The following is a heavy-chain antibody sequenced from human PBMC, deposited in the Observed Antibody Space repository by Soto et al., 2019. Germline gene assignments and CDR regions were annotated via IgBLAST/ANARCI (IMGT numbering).Heavy chain of an antibody. J-gene: IGHJ4*02. CDR3: ARFSANWKFAEGHQQFDY. D-gene: IGHD1-1*01. CDR2: IYPGDSDT. Sequence: GESLKISCKGSGYSFTSYWIGWVRQMPGKGLEWMGIIYPGDSDTRYSPSFQGQVTISADKSISTAYLQWSSLKASDTAMYYCARFSANWKFAEGHQQFDYWGQGTLVTVS. CDR1: GYSFTSYW. V-gene: IGHV5-51*01.